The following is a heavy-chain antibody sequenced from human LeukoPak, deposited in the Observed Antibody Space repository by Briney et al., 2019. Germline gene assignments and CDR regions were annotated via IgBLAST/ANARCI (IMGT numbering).Heavy chain of an antibody. V-gene: IGHV3-23*01. D-gene: IGHD3-22*01. Sequence: PGGSLRLSCAASGFTFSSYAMSWVRQAPGKGLEWVSAISGSGGSTYYADSVKGRFTISRDNSKNTLYLQVNSLRAEDTAVYYCAKDQWLFPEFDYWGQGTLVTVSS. CDR2: ISGSGGST. CDR3: AKDQWLFPEFDY. CDR1: GFTFSSYA. J-gene: IGHJ4*02.